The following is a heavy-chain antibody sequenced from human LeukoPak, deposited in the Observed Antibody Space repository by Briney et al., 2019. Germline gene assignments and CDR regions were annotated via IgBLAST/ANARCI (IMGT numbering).Heavy chain of an antibody. V-gene: IGHV1-18*01. Sequence: GASVKVSCKASGYSFRSYGISWVRQAPGQGLEWMGWISAYNGSTNYVQKLQGRVTMTTDTSTSTAYIELRSLRSDDTAVYYCARVGDLNAFDIWGQGTMVTVSS. CDR3: ARVGDLNAFDI. D-gene: IGHD2-21*02. CDR2: ISAYNGST. CDR1: GYSFRSYG. J-gene: IGHJ3*02.